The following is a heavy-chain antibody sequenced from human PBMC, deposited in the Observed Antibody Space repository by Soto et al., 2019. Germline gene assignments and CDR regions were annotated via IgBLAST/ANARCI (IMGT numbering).Heavy chain of an antibody. CDR2: INPSGGST. D-gene: IGHD6-13*01. V-gene: IGHV1-46*01. CDR1: GYTFTSYY. Sequence: ASVKVSCKASGYTFTSYYMHWVRQAPGQGLEWMGIINPSGGSTSYAQKFQGRVTMTRDTSTSTVYMELSSLRSEDTAVYYCARDRSIAAAGRWSFDYWGQGALVTVSS. CDR3: ARDRSIAAAGRWSFDY. J-gene: IGHJ4*02.